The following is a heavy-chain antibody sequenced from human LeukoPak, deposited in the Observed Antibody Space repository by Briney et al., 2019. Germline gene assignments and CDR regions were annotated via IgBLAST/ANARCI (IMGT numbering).Heavy chain of an antibody. CDR3: TAGIGDY. CDR1: GFTFSNAW. J-gene: IGHJ4*02. Sequence: GGSLRLSCAASGFTFSNAWMSWVHQAPGEGLEWVGRIETKADGGTTQYAAPAKGRFTISRDDSKNTLYLQMNSLKTEDTAVYYCTAGIGDYWGQGSLVTVSS. V-gene: IGHV3-15*04. CDR2: IETKADGGTT.